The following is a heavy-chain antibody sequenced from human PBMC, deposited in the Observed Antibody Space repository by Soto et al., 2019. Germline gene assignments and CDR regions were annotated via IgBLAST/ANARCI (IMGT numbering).Heavy chain of an antibody. CDR3: AREGEMPYYYYGLDV. V-gene: IGHV1-18*01. D-gene: IGHD3-16*01. CDR2: ISAYSGNT. Sequence: ASVKVSCKASGYTFTSYGISWVRQAPGQGLEWMGWISAYSGNTNYAQKFQGRVTMTTDTSTSTVYMDLRSLRSDDTAVYYCAREGEMPYYYYGLDVWGQGTTVTVSS. J-gene: IGHJ6*02. CDR1: GYTFTSYG.